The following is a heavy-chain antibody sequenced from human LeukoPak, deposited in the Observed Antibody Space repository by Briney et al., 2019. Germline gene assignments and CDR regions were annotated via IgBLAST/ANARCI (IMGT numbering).Heavy chain of an antibody. CDR2: MGPNSGNT. J-gene: IGHJ4*02. V-gene: IGHV1-8*01. Sequence: GASVKVSCKASGYTFTTYDINWVRQATGQGLEWMGWMGPNSGNTGYAQKFQGRVTLTRDTSISTAYMELSSLTSEDTAVYYCARNAPKTGDFFYWGQGTLVSVSS. D-gene: IGHD7-27*01. CDR3: ARNAPKTGDFFY. CDR1: GYTFTTYD.